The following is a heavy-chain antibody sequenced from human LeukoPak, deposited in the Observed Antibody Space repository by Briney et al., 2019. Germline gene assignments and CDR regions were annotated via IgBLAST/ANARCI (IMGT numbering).Heavy chain of an antibody. V-gene: IGHV1-2*02. CDR2: VGGNSGDT. CDR1: GYTFTDYY. CDR3: ARLGMTTPGDH. D-gene: IGHD4-11*01. J-gene: IGHJ4*02. Sequence: GASVKVSCKASGYTFTDYYMHWVRQAPGLGLEWMGWVGGNSGDTNYTQKFQGRVTMTRDTSISTAYMELSRLRLDDTAVYYCARLGMTTPGDHWGQGTLVTVSS.